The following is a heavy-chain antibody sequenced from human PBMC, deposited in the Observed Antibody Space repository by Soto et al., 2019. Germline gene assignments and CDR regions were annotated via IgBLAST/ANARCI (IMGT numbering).Heavy chain of an antibody. D-gene: IGHD6-13*01. J-gene: IGHJ5*02. CDR3: AKDPSGYSIPFDP. CDR1: GFTFSDYG. V-gene: IGHV3-30*18. CDR2: ISYDGANT. Sequence: QVQLVGSGGGVVQPGRSLRLSCSASGFTFSDYGMHWVRQAPGKRPEWVAVISYDGANTYYADSVKGRFTISRDNSKNTLWLRMNSLRVEDTAVYYCAKDPSGYSIPFDPWGQGTLVTVSS.